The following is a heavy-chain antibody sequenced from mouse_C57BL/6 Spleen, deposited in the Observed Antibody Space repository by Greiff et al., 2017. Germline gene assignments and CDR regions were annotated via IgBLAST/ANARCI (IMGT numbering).Heavy chain of an antibody. V-gene: IGHV1-42*01. Sequence: VQLQQSGPELVKPGASVKISCKASGYSFTGYYMNWVKQSPEKSLEWIGEINPSTGGTTYNQKFKAKATLTVDKSSSTAYMQLKRLTSEDSAVYYCARAELPLYYFDDWGQGTTLTVSS. CDR3: ARAELPLYYFDD. J-gene: IGHJ2*01. D-gene: IGHD2-1*01. CDR2: INPSTGGT. CDR1: GYSFTGYY.